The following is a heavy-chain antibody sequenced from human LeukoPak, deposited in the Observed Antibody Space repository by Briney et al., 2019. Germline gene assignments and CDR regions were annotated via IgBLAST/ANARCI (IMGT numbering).Heavy chain of an antibody. V-gene: IGHV3-7*01. Sequence: GGSLRLSCAASGFTFSSYWMSWVRQAPGKGLEWVANIKQDGSEKYYVDSVKGRFTISRDNAKNSLYLQMNSLRAEDTAVYYCARDPWVTVYGMDVWGQGTTVTVSS. CDR3: ARDPWVTVYGMDV. CDR2: IKQDGSEK. CDR1: GFTFSSYW. D-gene: IGHD2-21*02. J-gene: IGHJ6*02.